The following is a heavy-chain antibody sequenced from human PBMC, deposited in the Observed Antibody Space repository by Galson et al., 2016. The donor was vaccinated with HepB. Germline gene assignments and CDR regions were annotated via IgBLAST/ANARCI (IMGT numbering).Heavy chain of an antibody. CDR3: ARDRLASGNHLHY. J-gene: IGHJ4*02. CDR1: GFTFSTYG. CDR2: IWHDGSNK. Sequence: SLRLSCAASGFTFSTYGMHWVRQAPGKGLEWVAVIWHDGSNKYYADSVKGRFTNSRDSSTLYLQMNSLRAEDTAVYYCARDRLASGNHLHYWGQGTLVTVSS. V-gene: IGHV3-33*01. D-gene: IGHD4-23*01.